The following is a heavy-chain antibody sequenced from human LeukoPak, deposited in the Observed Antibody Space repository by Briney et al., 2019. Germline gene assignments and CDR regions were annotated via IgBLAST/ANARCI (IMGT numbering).Heavy chain of an antibody. D-gene: IGHD3-10*01. CDR2: INPNSGGT. J-gene: IGHJ5*02. Sequence: GASVKVSCKASGYTFTGYYTHWVRQAPGQGLEWMGWINPNSGGTNYAQKFQGRVTMTRDTSISTAYMELSKLRSDDTAVYYCARDPYYGSGRNWFDPWGQGTLVTVSS. V-gene: IGHV1-2*02. CDR1: GYTFTGYY. CDR3: ARDPYYGSGRNWFDP.